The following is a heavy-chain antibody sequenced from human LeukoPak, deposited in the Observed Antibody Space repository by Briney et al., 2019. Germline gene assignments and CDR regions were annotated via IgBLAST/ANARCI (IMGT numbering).Heavy chain of an antibody. V-gene: IGHV3-23*01. Sequence: GGSLRLSCAASEFTFSHSGMHWVRQAPGKGLEWVSGISGSENKTYYADSVKGRFTISRDNSKSTLYLQMNSLRAEDTAVYYCARANGDSLDYWGQGTLVTVSS. CDR3: ARANGDSLDY. CDR2: ISGSENKT. CDR1: EFTFSHSG. D-gene: IGHD4-17*01. J-gene: IGHJ4*02.